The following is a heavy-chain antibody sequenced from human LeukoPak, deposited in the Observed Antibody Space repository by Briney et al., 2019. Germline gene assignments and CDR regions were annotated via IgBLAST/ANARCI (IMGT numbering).Heavy chain of an antibody. J-gene: IGHJ4*02. D-gene: IGHD3-16*01. CDR3: ARELSRETGLCL. CDR1: GFTFSDYY. V-gene: IGHV3-11*01. CDR2: ISSSGSTI. Sequence: GGSLRLSCAASGFTFSDYYMSWIRQAPGKGLEWVSYISSSGSTIYYADSVKGRFTISRDNAKNSMYLQMSSLRAEDTAVYYCARELSRETGLCLWGQGTLVTVSS.